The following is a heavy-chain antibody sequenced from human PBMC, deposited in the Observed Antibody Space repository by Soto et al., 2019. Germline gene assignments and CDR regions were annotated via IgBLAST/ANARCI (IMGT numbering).Heavy chain of an antibody. CDR3: ARHPLKYYDSSGFQNYFDY. Sequence: PSETLSLTCTVSGGSISSSSYYWGWIRQPPGKGLEWIGSIYYSGSTYYNPSLKSRATISVDTSKNQFSLKLSSVTAADTAVYYCARHPLKYYDSSGFQNYFDYWGQGTLVTVSS. CDR1: GGSISSSSYY. V-gene: IGHV4-39*01. CDR2: IYYSGST. J-gene: IGHJ4*02. D-gene: IGHD3-22*01.